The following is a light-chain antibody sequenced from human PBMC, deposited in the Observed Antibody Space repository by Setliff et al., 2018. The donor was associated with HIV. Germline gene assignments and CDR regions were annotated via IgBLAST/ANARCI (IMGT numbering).Light chain of an antibody. CDR1: ISDVGTYNY. J-gene: IGLJ2*01. CDR3: SSYTGSTVI. Sequence: QSALTQPPSASGSPGHSVTISYTGNISDVGTYNYVSWYQQHPGKAPKLMTYEVSKRPSGVPDRFSGSKSGNTASLTVSGLQPEDEADYYCSSYTGSTVIFGGGTKVTVL. V-gene: IGLV2-8*01. CDR2: EVS.